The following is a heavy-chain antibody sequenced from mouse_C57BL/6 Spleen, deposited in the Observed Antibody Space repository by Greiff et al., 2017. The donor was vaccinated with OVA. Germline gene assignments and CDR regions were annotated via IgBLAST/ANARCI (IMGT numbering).Heavy chain of an antibody. CDR3: TRGLRRDAMDY. V-gene: IGHV14-1*01. Sequence: EVQLQQSGAELVRPGASVKLSCTASGFNIKDYYMHWVKQRPEQGLEWIGRIDPEDGDTEYAPKFQGKATMTADTSSNTAYLQLSSLTAEDTAVYYCTRGLRRDAMDYWGQGTSVTVSS. J-gene: IGHJ4*01. CDR1: GFNIKDYY. D-gene: IGHD2-4*01. CDR2: IDPEDGDT.